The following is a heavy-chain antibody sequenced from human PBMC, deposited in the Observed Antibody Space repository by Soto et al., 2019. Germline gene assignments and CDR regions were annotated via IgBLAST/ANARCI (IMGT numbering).Heavy chain of an antibody. CDR1: GFTFSSYW. D-gene: IGHD5-12*01. CDR3: ARNGYSGYDRLDY. CDR2: IKQDGSEK. Sequence: GGSLRLSCAASGFTFSSYWMSWVRQAPGKGLEWVANIKQDGSEKYYVDSVKGRFTISRDNAKNSLYLQMNSLRAEDTAVYYCARNGYSGYDRLDYWGQGTLVTVSS. J-gene: IGHJ4*02. V-gene: IGHV3-7*05.